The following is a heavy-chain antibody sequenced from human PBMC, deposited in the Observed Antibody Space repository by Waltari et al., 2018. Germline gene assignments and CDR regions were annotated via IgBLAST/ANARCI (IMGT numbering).Heavy chain of an antibody. D-gene: IGHD2-8*01. CDR1: GYSFTSYW. CDR3: ARHIIWDGVANWFDP. Sequence: EVQLVQSGAEVKKPGESLKISCKGSGYSFTSYWIGWVRQMPGKGLEWMGIIYPGDSDTRYSPAFQGQVTISADKSISTAYLQWSSLKASDTAMYYCARHIIWDGVANWFDPWGQGTLVTVSS. J-gene: IGHJ5*02. V-gene: IGHV5-51*01. CDR2: IYPGDSDT.